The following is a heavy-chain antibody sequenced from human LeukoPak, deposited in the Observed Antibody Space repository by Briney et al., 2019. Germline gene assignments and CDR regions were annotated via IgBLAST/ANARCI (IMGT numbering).Heavy chain of an antibody. CDR2: ISGYNGYT. CDR3: ARVLLLYCSSTTCYPEHFDY. V-gene: IGHV1-18*04. Sequence: EASVKVSCKASGYIFTSYGISWVRQAPGQGLEWMGWISGYNGYTNYTQRFQGRVTLTTDTSTSTAYMELRSLRSDDTAVYYCARVLLLYCSSTTCYPEHFDYWGQGTLVTVSS. CDR1: GYIFTSYG. D-gene: IGHD2-2*01. J-gene: IGHJ4*02.